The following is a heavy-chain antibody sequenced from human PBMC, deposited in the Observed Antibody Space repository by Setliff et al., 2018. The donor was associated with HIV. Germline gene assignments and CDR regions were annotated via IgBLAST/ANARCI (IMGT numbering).Heavy chain of an antibody. Sequence: GGSLRLSCLASGMTFSDAWMTWVRQAPGKGLEWVGRIKSKEDGGTREYAAPVKGRFTISRDDSKNTLYLQMNSLKIEDTAVYYCTTWDKGSVWFGELLVSPDVFDIWGQGTLVTVSS. CDR1: GMTFSDAW. J-gene: IGHJ3*02. CDR3: TTWDKGSVWFGELLVSPDVFDI. CDR2: IKSKEDGGTR. V-gene: IGHV3-15*01. D-gene: IGHD3-10*01.